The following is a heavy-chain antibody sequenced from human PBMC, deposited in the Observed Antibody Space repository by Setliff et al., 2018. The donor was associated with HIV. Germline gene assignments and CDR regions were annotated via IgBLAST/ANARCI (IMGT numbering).Heavy chain of an antibody. Sequence: ASVKVSCKTSGYTFKSYDINWVRQAPGQRPEWMARINAGNGNREYSPKFQGRVTITADTSASTMYMELSSLRSEDTAVYYCARVGNNRLQFFDHWGQGNLVTVSS. CDR3: ARVGNNRLQFFDH. V-gene: IGHV1-3*01. CDR2: INAGNGNR. J-gene: IGHJ4*02. CDR1: GYTFKSYD. D-gene: IGHD5-12*01.